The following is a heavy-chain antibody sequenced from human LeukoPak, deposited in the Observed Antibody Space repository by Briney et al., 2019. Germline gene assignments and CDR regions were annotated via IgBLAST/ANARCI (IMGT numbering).Heavy chain of an antibody. V-gene: IGHV4-59*01. D-gene: IGHD3-22*01. CDR2: IYYSGST. Sequence: SETLSLTCTVSGGSISPYYWSWIRQPPGKGLEYIGYIYYSGSTYYNPSLRSRVTISVDTSKNQFSLKLSSVTAADTAVYYCARSSEGRYYYDSSGFSYYYYYMDVWGKGTTVTISS. J-gene: IGHJ6*03. CDR3: ARSSEGRYYYDSSGFSYYYYYMDV. CDR1: GGSISPYY.